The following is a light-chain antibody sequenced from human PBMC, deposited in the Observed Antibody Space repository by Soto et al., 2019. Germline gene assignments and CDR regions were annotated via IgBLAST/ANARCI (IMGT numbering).Light chain of an antibody. CDR1: NSDLGSYNL. Sequence: QSVLTQPASVSGSPGQSITISCTGTNSDLGSYNLVSWFQQHPGKVPKLIIYEVRNRPSGISSRFSGSRSGNTASLTISGLQSEDEGDYYCSAYTARSTLVFGGGTKVTVL. V-gene: IGLV2-14*02. J-gene: IGLJ3*02. CDR3: SAYTARSTLV. CDR2: EVR.